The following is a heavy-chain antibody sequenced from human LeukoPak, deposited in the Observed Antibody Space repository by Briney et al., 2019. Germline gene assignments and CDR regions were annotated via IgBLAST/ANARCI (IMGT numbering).Heavy chain of an antibody. CDR2: INHSGST. CDR1: GGSFSGDY. D-gene: IGHD3-10*01. CDR3: ARRQEGMVRGVLYYMDV. V-gene: IGHV4-34*01. J-gene: IGHJ6*03. Sequence: SETLSLTCAVYGGSFSGDYWSWIRQPPGKGLEWIGEINHSGSTNYNPSLKSRVTISVDTSNNQFSLKMSSVTAADTAVYFCARRQEGMVRGVLYYMDVWGKGTTVIISS.